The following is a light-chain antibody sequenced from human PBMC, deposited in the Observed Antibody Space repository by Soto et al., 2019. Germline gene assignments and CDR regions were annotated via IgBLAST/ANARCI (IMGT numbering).Light chain of an antibody. J-gene: IGLJ1*01. Sequence: QSVLTQPASVSGSTGQSITISCTGTSSDVAAYNYVSWFQHHAGKAPKLMLYDVNNRPSGVSNRFSGSKSGNTASLTISGLQDEDEADYYCSSYTTSNTPLYVFGTGTKVTVL. CDR2: DVN. V-gene: IGLV2-14*03. CDR1: SSDVAAYNY. CDR3: SSYTTSNTPLYV.